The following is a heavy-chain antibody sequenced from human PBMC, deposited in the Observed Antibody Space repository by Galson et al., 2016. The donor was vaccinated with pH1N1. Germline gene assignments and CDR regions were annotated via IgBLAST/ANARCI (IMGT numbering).Heavy chain of an antibody. Sequence: SLRLSCAASGFTLSCCAMHWVRQAPGKGLECVALISKDGNNVYYADSVKGRFTISRDSSNNTLYLQMNSLRTADTAMYYCARSGPKLRLTGYKYYAIDVWGPGTTVTVSS. CDR1: GFTLSCCA. CDR2: ISKDGNNV. CDR3: ARSGPKLRLTGYKYYAIDV. J-gene: IGHJ6*02. D-gene: IGHD3-3*01. V-gene: IGHV3-30*04.